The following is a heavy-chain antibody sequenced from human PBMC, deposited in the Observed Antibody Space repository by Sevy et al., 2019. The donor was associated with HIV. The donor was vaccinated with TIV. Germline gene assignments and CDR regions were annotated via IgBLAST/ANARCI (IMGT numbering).Heavy chain of an antibody. J-gene: IGHJ4*02. CDR1: GGSIISSNW. CDR2: IYHSGST. V-gene: IGHV4-4*02. Sequence: SETLSLTCAVSGGSIISSNWWSWVRQPPGKGLEWIGEIYHSGSTNYNPSLKSRVTISVDKSKNQFSLKLSSVTAADTAVYYCASVRSSSWYWDHPIDYWGQGTLVTVSS. CDR3: ASVRSSSWYWDHPIDY. D-gene: IGHD6-13*01.